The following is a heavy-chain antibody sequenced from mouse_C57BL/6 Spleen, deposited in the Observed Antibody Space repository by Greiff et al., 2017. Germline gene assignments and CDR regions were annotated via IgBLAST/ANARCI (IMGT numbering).Heavy chain of an antibody. D-gene: IGHD1-1*01. CDR2: FYPGSGSI. V-gene: IGHV1-62-2*01. CDR1: GYTFTEYT. J-gene: IGHJ2*01. Sequence: VKLVESGAELVKPGASVKLSCKASGYTFTEYTIHWVKQRSGQGLEWIGWFYPGSGSIKYNEKFKDKATLTADKSSSTVYMELSRLTSEDSAVYFCARHEDYYGSSPHFDYWGQGTTLTVSS. CDR3: ARHEDYYGSSPHFDY.